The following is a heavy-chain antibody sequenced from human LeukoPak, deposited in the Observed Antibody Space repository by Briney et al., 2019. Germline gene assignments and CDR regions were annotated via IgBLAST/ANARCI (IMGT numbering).Heavy chain of an antibody. CDR2: IYISGST. CDR3: ASLYYDSGGYSRDY. V-gene: IGHV4-4*07. D-gene: IGHD3-22*01. Sequence: PETLSLTCTVSGVSINTYYWSWIRQPAGKGLEWIGRIYISGSTNYNPSLKSRVTMSLDTSKNQLSLKLSSVTAADTAVYYCASLYYDSGGYSRDYWGQGTLVTVSS. CDR1: GVSINTYY. J-gene: IGHJ4*02.